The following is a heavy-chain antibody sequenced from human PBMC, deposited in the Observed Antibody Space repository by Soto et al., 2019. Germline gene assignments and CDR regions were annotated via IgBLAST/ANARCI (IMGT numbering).Heavy chain of an antibody. CDR1: DPPFGTAG. V-gene: IGHV3-74*01. CDR3: ARDRSYSLDV. Sequence: EVQLVESGGGYLQPGGPLGFSCAVSDPPFGTAGMPWVRQAPGKGLVWVSHINSDGSSTNYADFVKGRFTIARDNAKNTVYLQMNSLRAEDTAVYYCARDRSYSLDVWGQGTTVTVSS. CDR2: INSDGSST. J-gene: IGHJ6*02.